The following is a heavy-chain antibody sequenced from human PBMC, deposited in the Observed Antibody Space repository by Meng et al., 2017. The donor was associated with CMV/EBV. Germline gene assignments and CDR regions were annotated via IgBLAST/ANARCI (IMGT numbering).Heavy chain of an antibody. V-gene: IGHV4-34*01. CDR1: GGSFSGYS. Sequence: QVPLQQWGAGLLKPSDTLSLTCAVYGGSFSGYSWSWILQPPGKGLEWIGEINHSGSTNYNPSLKSRVTISVDTSKNQFSLKLSSVTAADTAVYYCARGSIAARLGLGDWGQGTLVTVSS. J-gene: IGHJ4*02. D-gene: IGHD6-6*01. CDR2: INHSGST. CDR3: ARGSIAARLGLGD.